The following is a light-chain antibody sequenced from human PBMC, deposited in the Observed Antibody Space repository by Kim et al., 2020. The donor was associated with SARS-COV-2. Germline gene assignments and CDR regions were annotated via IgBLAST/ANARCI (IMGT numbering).Light chain of an antibody. Sequence: ASVGDRVTITCRASQSISSWLAWYQQKPGKAPKLLIYKTSSLESGVPSRFGGSGSGTQFALTISSLQPDDFATYYCQQYYSYFVTFGQGTKVDIK. CDR3: QQYYSYFVT. CDR1: QSISSW. V-gene: IGKV1-5*03. CDR2: KTS. J-gene: IGKJ1*01.